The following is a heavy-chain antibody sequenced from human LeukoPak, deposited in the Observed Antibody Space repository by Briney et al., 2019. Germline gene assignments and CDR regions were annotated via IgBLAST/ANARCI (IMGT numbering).Heavy chain of an antibody. Sequence: PSETLSLTCTVSGGSISSYYWSWIRQPPGKGLEWIGYIYYSGSTNYNTSLKSRVTISVDTSKNQFSLKLSSVTAADTAVYYCARGVVVVIANDAFDIWGQGTMVTVSS. CDR2: IYYSGST. V-gene: IGHV4-59*01. CDR3: ARGVVVVIANDAFDI. D-gene: IGHD2-21*01. CDR1: GGSISSYY. J-gene: IGHJ3*02.